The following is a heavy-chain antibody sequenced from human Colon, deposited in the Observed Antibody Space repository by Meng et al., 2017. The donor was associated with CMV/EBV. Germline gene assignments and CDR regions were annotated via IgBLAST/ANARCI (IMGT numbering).Heavy chain of an antibody. Sequence: KVSCKGSGFTFSTYWIGWVRQMPGKGLEWMGIIYPGDSDIRYSPPFQGQVTISADKSLNTAYLQWGGLKAADTATYYCARRSGQSLDSWGQGTLVTVSS. CDR3: ARRSGQSLDS. V-gene: IGHV5-51*01. D-gene: IGHD6-19*01. CDR1: GFTFSTYW. J-gene: IGHJ4*02. CDR2: IYPGDSDI.